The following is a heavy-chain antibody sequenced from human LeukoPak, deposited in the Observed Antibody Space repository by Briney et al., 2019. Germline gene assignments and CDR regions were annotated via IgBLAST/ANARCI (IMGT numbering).Heavy chain of an antibody. CDR1: GYTFTSYG. Sequence: ASVKVSCTASGYTFTSYGISWVRQAPGQGLEWMGWISAYNGNTNYAQKLQGRVTMTTDTSTSTAYMELRSLRSDDTAVYYCARDRELWFGELPYNWFDPWGQGTLVTVSS. V-gene: IGHV1-18*01. CDR2: ISAYNGNT. D-gene: IGHD3-10*01. CDR3: ARDRELWFGELPYNWFDP. J-gene: IGHJ5*02.